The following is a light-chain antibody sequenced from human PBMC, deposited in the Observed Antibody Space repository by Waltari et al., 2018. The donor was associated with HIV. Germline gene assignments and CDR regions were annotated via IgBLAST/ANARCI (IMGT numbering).Light chain of an antibody. Sequence: QLVLTQSPSASASLGASVKLTCTLSSGHSSYPIAWHQQQPEKGPRYLMKLNSDGSPSKGDGIPDRFSGSSSGAERYLTISSLQSEDEADYYCQTWGTGIRVFGGGTKLTVL. V-gene: IGLV4-69*01. J-gene: IGLJ3*02. CDR1: SGHSSYP. CDR3: QTWGTGIRV. CDR2: LNSDGSP.